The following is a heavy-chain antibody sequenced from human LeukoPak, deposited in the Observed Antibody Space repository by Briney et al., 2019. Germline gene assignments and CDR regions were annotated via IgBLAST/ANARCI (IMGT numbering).Heavy chain of an antibody. V-gene: IGHV1-2*06. CDR2: INPNSGGT. D-gene: IGHD2-2*01. J-gene: IGHJ5*02. CDR3: AREGRSTLNWFDP. Sequence: GASVKVSCKASGYTFTGYYIHWVRQAPGQGLEWMGRINPNSGGTNYAQKFQGRVTMTRDTSISTAYMELSRLRSDDTAVYYCAREGRSTLNWFDPWGQGTLVTVSS. CDR1: GYTFTGYY.